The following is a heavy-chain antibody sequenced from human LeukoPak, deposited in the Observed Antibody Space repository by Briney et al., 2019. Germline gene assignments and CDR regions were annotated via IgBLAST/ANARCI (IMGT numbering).Heavy chain of an antibody. Sequence: GASVKVSCKATGYTFATFGISWVRQAPGQGLEWMGWISGYDGDTNYAQKLQDRVTMTTDTSTSIAYMELRSLRYADTAMYYCARGYSSSWYGDLSFDYWGQGTLVTASS. J-gene: IGHJ4*02. V-gene: IGHV1-18*01. CDR2: ISGYDGDT. CDR1: GYTFATFG. CDR3: ARGYSSSWYGDLSFDY. D-gene: IGHD6-13*01.